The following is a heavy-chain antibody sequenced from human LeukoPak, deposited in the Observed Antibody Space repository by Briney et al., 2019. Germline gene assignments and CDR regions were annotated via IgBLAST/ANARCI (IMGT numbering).Heavy chain of an antibody. J-gene: IGHJ4*02. D-gene: IGHD1-26*01. V-gene: IGHV3-11*04. CDR1: GFTLSDYY. Sequence: SGVSLRLSCAASGFTLSDYYMSWIRQAPGRGLEWVSYMSSSGTKIYYTGSVKGRFTISRDIAKKSVYLQMNSLRAEDTAVYYCARGGWETYFDYWGLGTLVTVSS. CDR3: ARGGWETYFDY. CDR2: MSSSGTKI.